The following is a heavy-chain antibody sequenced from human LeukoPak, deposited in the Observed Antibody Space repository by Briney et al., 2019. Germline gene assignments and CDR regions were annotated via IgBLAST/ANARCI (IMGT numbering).Heavy chain of an antibody. V-gene: IGHV1-8*01. CDR3: ARVGENGYNYLIDY. D-gene: IGHD5-24*01. J-gene: IGHJ4*02. Sequence: ASVKVSCKASGYTFTSYDINWVRQATGQGLEWMGWMNPNSGNTGYAQKFQGRVTMTRNTSISTAYMELSRLRSEDTAVYYCARVGENGYNYLIDYWGQGTLVTVSS. CDR1: GYTFTSYD. CDR2: MNPNSGNT.